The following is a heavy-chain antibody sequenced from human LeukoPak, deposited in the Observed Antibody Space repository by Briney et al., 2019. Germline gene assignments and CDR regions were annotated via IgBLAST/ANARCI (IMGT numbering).Heavy chain of an antibody. D-gene: IGHD6-19*01. J-gene: IGHJ4*02. V-gene: IGHV1-8*03. CDR3: ARDLSSGWYFGRPPQYYFDY. CDR1: GYTFTSYA. Sequence: ASVKLSCKASGYTFTSYAMNWVRQAPGQGLEWMGWMNPNSGNTGYAQKFQGRVTITRNTSISTAYMELSSLRSDDTAVYYCARDLSSGWYFGRPPQYYFDYWGQGTLVTVSS. CDR2: MNPNSGNT.